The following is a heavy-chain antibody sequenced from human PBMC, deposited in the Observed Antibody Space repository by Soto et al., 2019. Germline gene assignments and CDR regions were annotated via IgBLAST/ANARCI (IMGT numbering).Heavy chain of an antibody. D-gene: IGHD2-2*01. V-gene: IGHV3-33*01. CDR1: GFTFSSYG. Sequence: PGGSLRLSCAASGFTFSSYGMHWVRQAPGKGLEWVAVIWYDGSNKYYADSVKGRFTISRDNSKNTLYLQMNSLRAEDTAVYYCAILPAARVGAFDIWGQGTMVTVSS. CDR2: IWYDGSNK. CDR3: AILPAARVGAFDI. J-gene: IGHJ3*02.